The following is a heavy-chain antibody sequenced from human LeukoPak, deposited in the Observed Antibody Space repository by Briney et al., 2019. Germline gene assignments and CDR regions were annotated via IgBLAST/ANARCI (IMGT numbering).Heavy chain of an antibody. CDR1: GFTFKGYG. CDR2: IPYDGRNK. Sequence: PGGSLRLSCAASGFTFKGYGMHWVRQAPGKGLEWVTFIPYDGRNKNYADSVRGRFTISRDNSKNTVYLQMNSLRTEDTAMYYCVKDCGLGGSRDYWGQGTLVTVSS. V-gene: IGHV3-30*02. D-gene: IGHD1-26*01. CDR3: VKDCGLGGSRDY. J-gene: IGHJ4*02.